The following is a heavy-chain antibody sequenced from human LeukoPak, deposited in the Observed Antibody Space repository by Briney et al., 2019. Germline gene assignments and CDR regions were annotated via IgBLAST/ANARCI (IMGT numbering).Heavy chain of an antibody. CDR2: ISSSGSTI. D-gene: IGHD2-15*01. CDR3: ARYGVVAAIDY. V-gene: IGHV3-11*01. CDR1: GFTFSDYY. J-gene: IGHJ4*02. Sequence: GVSLRLSCAASGFTFSDYYMGWIRQAPGKGLEWVSYISSSGSTIYYADSVKGRFTISRDNAKNSLYLQMNSLRAEDTAVYYCARYGVVAAIDYWGQGTLVTVSS.